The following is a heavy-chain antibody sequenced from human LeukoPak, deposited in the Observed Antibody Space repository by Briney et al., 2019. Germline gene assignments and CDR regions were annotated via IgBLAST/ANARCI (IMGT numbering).Heavy chain of an antibody. J-gene: IGHJ4*02. CDR3: ARVIDYVWGSYRRPHPSYYFDY. CDR1: GGSISSGGYY. V-gene: IGHV4-31*03. Sequence: SQTLSLTCTVSGGSISSGGYYWSWIRQHPGKGLEWIGYIYYSGSSYYHPYLKSRVTISVHTSKNQFYLKLSSVTAADTAVYYCARVIDYVWGSYRRPHPSYYFDYWGQGTLVTVSS. CDR2: IYYSGSS. D-gene: IGHD3-16*02.